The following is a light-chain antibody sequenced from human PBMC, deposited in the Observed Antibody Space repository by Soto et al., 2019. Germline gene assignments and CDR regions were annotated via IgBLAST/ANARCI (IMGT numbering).Light chain of an antibody. J-gene: IGKJ5*01. CDR3: QQYNNWPPTT. Sequence: TVMTQSPATVSVSPGERATLSCMASRRVSGGLAWYQQKPGQPPRLLIYGASTRATGIPARFSGSGSGTEFTLSISSLQSEDSAVYYCQQYNNWPPTTFGQGTRLEIK. CDR2: GAS. V-gene: IGKV3D-15*01. CDR1: RRVSGG.